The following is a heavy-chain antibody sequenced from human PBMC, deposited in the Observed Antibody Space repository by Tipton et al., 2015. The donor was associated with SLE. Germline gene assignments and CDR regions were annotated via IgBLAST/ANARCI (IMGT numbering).Heavy chain of an antibody. D-gene: IGHD3-22*01. Sequence: TLSLTCTVSGGSIRSYYWSWIRQSPGKGLEWIGYIFYSGSTNYNPSLKSRVTISVDTSKNKFSLKLSSVTAADTAVYYCARSLGTYYYDSTVAFWGQGPLVTVSS. CDR1: GGSIRSYY. J-gene: IGHJ4*02. CDR3: ARSLGTYYYDSTVAF. CDR2: IFYSGST. V-gene: IGHV4-59*01.